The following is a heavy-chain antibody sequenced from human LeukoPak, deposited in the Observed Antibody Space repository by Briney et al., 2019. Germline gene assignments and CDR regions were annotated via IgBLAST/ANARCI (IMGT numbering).Heavy chain of an antibody. CDR3: VREDRNYYYMDV. J-gene: IGHJ6*03. D-gene: IGHD2-15*01. Sequence: SETLSLTCSVSGYSISNGYDWGWIRQPPGKGLEWIGNIYHSGSTYYNPSLQSRVTISVDTSKNQFSLKVSSVTAADTAVYYCVREDRNYYYMDVWGKGTTVTISS. V-gene: IGHV4-38-2*02. CDR2: IYHSGST. CDR1: GYSISNGYD.